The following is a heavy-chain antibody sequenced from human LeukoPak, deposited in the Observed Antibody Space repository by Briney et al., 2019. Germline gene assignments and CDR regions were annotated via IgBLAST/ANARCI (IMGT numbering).Heavy chain of an antibody. CDR3: ARSLRLGSWDY. Sequence: SETLSLACTVSGGSISSNTYYWGWIRQPPGKGLEWIGSIYYSGSTYYNPSLKSRVTISVDTSKNQFSLKLSSVTAADTAVYYCARSLRLGSWDYWGQGTLVTVSS. V-gene: IGHV4-39*07. CDR1: GGSISSNTYY. J-gene: IGHJ4*02. D-gene: IGHD3-16*01. CDR2: IYYSGST.